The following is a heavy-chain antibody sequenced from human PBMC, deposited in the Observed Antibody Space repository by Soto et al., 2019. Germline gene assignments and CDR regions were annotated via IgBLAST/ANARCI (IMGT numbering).Heavy chain of an antibody. D-gene: IGHD3-10*01. V-gene: IGHV1-69*01. CDR2: VVPTFGTI. J-gene: IGHJ4*02. CDR1: GGAVS. Sequence: QVQLEQSAVEVKQPGSSVKIPCKASGGAVSWVRQAPGQGFEWLAGVVPTFGTIKYGQKFPDRLTITAQYMSLTRLRPGDTGVFFCVASRSDPRDMYFGSWSSLDYWGQGTLV. CDR3: VASRSDPRDMYFGSWSSLDY.